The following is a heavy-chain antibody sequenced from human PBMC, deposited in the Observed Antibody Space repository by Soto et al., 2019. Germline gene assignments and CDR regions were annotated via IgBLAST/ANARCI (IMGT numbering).Heavy chain of an antibody. V-gene: IGHV3-7*03. D-gene: IGHD6-25*01. CDR2: IKQDGSEK. J-gene: IGHJ4*02. CDR1: GFTFSTYW. Sequence: PGGSLRLSCAASGFTFSTYWMSWVRQAPGKGREWVANIKQDGSEKYYVDSVKGRFTISNDNAKNSLFLQMNSLRVEDTAVYYCVSGIAAGSFEYWGQGTLVTVSS. CDR3: VSGIAAGSFEY.